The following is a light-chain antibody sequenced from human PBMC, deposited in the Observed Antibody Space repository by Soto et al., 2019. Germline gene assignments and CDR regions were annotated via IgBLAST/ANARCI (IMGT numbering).Light chain of an antibody. Sequence: EIVMTQSPATLSVSPGERATLSCRASQNIDNNLAWYQQKLGQTPRLLIYGASTRATGAPARFSGSESGTDFSLTISSQQSEDFAVYYCQQYYYWPANSFGRGTKLEIK. CDR1: QNIDNN. V-gene: IGKV3-15*01. J-gene: IGKJ2*03. CDR2: GAS. CDR3: QQYYYWPANS.